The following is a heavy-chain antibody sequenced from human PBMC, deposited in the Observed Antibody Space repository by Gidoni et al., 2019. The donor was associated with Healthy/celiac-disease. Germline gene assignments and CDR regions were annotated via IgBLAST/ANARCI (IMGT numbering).Heavy chain of an antibody. CDR2: IKKDGSEK. V-gene: IGHV3-7*03. Sequence: SCAASGFTFSSYWMSWVSKAPVKVLAWVANIKKDGSEKYYVDSVKGRCTISRDNAKNSLYMQMNSMRDEDTAVYYCARETLSITMIVVVIHRAAHNHWGQGTLVTVSS. CDR3: ARETLSITMIVVVIHRAAHNH. CDR1: GFTFSSYW. J-gene: IGHJ5*02. D-gene: IGHD3-22*01.